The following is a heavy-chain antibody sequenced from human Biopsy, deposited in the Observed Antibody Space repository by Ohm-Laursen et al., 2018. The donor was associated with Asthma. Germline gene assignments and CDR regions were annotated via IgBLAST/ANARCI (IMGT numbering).Heavy chain of an antibody. CDR3: ARGDSSNWSHYYFDY. CDR2: IYSSGTS. J-gene: IGHJ4*02. V-gene: IGHV3-53*01. Sequence: SLRLSCAASGFAVSRDHTFWVRQAPGKGLEWVSVIYSSGTSHTADSVRGRFTISRDYSKNTLYLQMHSLRAEDTAVYYCARGDSSNWSHYYFDYWGQGTLVTVSS. D-gene: IGHD3-22*01. CDR1: GFAVSRDH.